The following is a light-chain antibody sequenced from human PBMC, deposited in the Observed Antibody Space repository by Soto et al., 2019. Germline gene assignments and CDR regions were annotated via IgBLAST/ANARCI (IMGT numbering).Light chain of an antibody. CDR2: GAS. CDR3: QQFDSSAVT. J-gene: IGKJ5*01. CDR1: QSVTSNY. V-gene: IGKV3-20*01. Sequence: EIVLTQSPGTLSLSPGERATLSCRASQSVTSNYLAWYQHKPGQAPILLISGASTRGAGITERFSGSGSGTEFTLTISNQEPEDFAAYYCQQFDSSAVTFGQGTRLEIK.